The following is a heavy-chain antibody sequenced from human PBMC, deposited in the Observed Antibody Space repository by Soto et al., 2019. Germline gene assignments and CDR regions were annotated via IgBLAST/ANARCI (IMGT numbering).Heavy chain of an antibody. V-gene: IGHV2-70*11. CDR3: ARIRRYYDSSGYYYFDY. CDR1: GFSLSTSGMC. D-gene: IGHD3-22*01. CDR2: IDWDDDK. Sequence: SGPTLVNPTQTLTLTCTFSGFSLSTSGMCVSWIRQPPGKALEWLARIDWDDDKYYSTSLKTRLTISKDTSKNQVVLTMTNMDPVDTATYYCARIRRYYDSSGYYYFDYWGQGTLVTVS. J-gene: IGHJ4*02.